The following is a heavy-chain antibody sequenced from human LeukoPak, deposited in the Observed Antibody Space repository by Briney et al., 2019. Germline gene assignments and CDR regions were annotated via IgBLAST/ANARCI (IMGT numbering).Heavy chain of an antibody. Sequence: GGSLRLSCAASGFTFSTYAMHWVRQAPGKGLEYVSAISTNGDSTYYADSVKGRFTISRDNSKNTLFLQMGSLRADDMAVYYCARGHDYYDSSGQEDYWGQGTLVTVSS. J-gene: IGHJ4*02. V-gene: IGHV3-64*02. CDR2: ISTNGDST. CDR3: ARGHDYYDSSGQEDY. CDR1: GFTFSTYA. D-gene: IGHD3-22*01.